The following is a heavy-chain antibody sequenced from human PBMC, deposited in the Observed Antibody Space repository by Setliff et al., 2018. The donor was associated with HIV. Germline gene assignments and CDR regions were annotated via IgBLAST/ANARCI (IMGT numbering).Heavy chain of an antibody. CDR1: GVTLSDSA. V-gene: IGHV3-73*01. Sequence: GESLRLSCAASGVTLSDSAIHWVRQASGKGLEWVGRIRGEYGASVSGRFTISRDDSKNTAYLQMNSLRAEDTAVYYCARDCSSGSCYAFDHWGQGILVTVSS. D-gene: IGHD2-15*01. J-gene: IGHJ4*02. CDR2: IRG. CDR3: ARDCSSGSCYAFDH.